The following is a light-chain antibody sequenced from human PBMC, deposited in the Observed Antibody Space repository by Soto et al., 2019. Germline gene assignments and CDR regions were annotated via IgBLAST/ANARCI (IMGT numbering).Light chain of an antibody. CDR2: GSS. CDR1: QLFSSN. V-gene: IGKV3-15*01. CDR3: QQYKDWPRT. J-gene: IGKJ5*01. Sequence: EILMTQSPATLSASPGEGVTLSCRASQLFSSNLAWYQRRPGQAPRLLIYGSSTRATGVPPRFSGSASGTEFTLTISSLQSEDFGVYYCQQYKDWPRTFGQGTRLEI.